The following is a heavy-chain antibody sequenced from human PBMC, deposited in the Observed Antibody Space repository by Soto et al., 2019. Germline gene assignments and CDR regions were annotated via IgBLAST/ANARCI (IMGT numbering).Heavy chain of an antibody. CDR1: GFTFSSYG. Sequence: GGSLRLSCAASGFTFSSYGMHWVRQAPGKGLEWVAVISYDGSNKYYADSVKGRFTISRDNSKNTLYLQMNSLRAEDTAVYYCAKVKTKRIVGANAGVRYYYYGMDVWGQGTTVTGPS. D-gene: IGHD1-26*01. CDR3: AKVKTKRIVGANAGVRYYYYGMDV. J-gene: IGHJ6*02. CDR2: ISYDGSNK. V-gene: IGHV3-30*18.